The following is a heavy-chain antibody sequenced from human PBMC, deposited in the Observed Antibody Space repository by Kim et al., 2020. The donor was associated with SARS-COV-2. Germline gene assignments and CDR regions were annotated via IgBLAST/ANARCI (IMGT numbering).Heavy chain of an antibody. CDR2: ISYDGSNK. J-gene: IGHJ4*02. CDR3: ARKNSYGDY. CDR1: GFTFSSYA. V-gene: IGHV3-30-3*01. D-gene: IGHD5-18*01. Sequence: GGSLRLSCAASGFTFSSYAMHWVRQAPGKGLEWVAVISYDGSNKYYADSVKGRFTISRDNSKNTLYLQMNSLRAEDTAVYYCARKNSYGDYWGQGTLVTVSS.